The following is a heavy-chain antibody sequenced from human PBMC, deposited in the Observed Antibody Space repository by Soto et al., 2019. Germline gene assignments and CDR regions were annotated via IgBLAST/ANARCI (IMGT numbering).Heavy chain of an antibody. CDR1: GGSISSYY. V-gene: IGHV4-59*01. CDR3: ARAGYCSGGSCYTPSFDI. D-gene: IGHD2-15*01. J-gene: IGHJ3*02. CDR2: IYYSGST. Sequence: SETLSLTCTVSGGSISSYYWSWIRQPPGKGLEWIGYIYYSGSTNYNPSLKSRVTISVDTSKNQFSLKLSSVTAADTAVYYCARAGYCSGGSCYTPSFDIWGQGTMVTVSS.